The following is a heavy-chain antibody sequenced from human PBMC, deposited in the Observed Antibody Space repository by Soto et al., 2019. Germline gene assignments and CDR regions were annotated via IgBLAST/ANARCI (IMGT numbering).Heavy chain of an antibody. D-gene: IGHD2-15*01. CDR1: GFTFSDYF. CDR2: ISTSGHTI. J-gene: IGHJ4*02. CDR3: GRLGGYCGGGNCYWGYFDY. Sequence: GGSLRLSCAASGFTFSDYFMSWVRQTPGRGLEWISYISTSGHTIYADSVKGRFTISRDNAQNSLFLQMNSLRGEDTAMYYCGRLGGYCGGGNCYWGYFDYWGRGTLVTVSS. V-gene: IGHV3-11*01.